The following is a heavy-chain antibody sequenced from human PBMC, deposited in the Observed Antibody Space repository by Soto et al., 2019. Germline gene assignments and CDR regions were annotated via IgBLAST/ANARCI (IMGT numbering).Heavy chain of an antibody. CDR2: INHYGST. V-gene: IGHV4-34*01. CDR3: ATHGSSTSCYYTFDP. CDR1: GGSFSSYY. D-gene: IGHD2-2*01. J-gene: IGHJ5*02. Sequence: QVQLQQWGAGLLKPSETLSLTCAVYGGSFSSYYWSWIRQPPGKGLEWIGQINHYGSTDYNPSLKSRVTISVDTSTNHFSLRLSSVPAADTAMYYCATHGSSTSCYYTFDPWGQGTLGTVSS.